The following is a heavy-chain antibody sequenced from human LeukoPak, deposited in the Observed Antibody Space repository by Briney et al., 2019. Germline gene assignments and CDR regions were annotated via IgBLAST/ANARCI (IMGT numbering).Heavy chain of an antibody. CDR2: INHSGST. Sequence: SETLSLTCAVYGGSFSGYYWSWIRQPPGKGLEWIGEINHSGSTNYNPSLKSRVTISVDTSKNQFSLKLSSVTAADTAVYYCARGVYDFWSGYPPHYYYYYMDVWGKGTTVTVSS. CDR1: GGSFSGYY. D-gene: IGHD3-3*01. V-gene: IGHV4-34*01. J-gene: IGHJ6*03. CDR3: ARGVYDFWSGYPPHYYYYYMDV.